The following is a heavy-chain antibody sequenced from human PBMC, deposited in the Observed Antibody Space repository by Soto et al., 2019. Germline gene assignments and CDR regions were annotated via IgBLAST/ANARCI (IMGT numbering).Heavy chain of an antibody. CDR2: ISVDNGDT. CDR1: GYTFTSYG. Sequence: ASVKVSCKASGYTFTSYGISWVRQAPGQGLEWMGISVDNGDTNYAQRLQDRVTMTTDTSTSTAFMELRSLRSDGTAIYYCARVGGASGWSFDYWGQGTLVTVSS. D-gene: IGHD6-19*01. J-gene: IGHJ4*02. CDR3: ARVGGASGWSFDY. V-gene: IGHV1-18*01.